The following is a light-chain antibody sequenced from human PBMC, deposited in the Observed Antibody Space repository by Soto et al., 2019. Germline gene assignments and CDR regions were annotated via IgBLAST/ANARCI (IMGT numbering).Light chain of an antibody. CDR3: QHYGSSPRP. CDR2: GAS. Sequence: EIVLTQSPGTLSLSPGERATLSCRASQSVSSSYLAWYQQKPGQAPRLLIYGASSRATDIPDRFSGSGSGTDFTRTISRLEPDDFAVYYCQHYGSSPRPFGQGTKGDIK. J-gene: IGKJ1*01. CDR1: QSVSSSY. V-gene: IGKV3-20*01.